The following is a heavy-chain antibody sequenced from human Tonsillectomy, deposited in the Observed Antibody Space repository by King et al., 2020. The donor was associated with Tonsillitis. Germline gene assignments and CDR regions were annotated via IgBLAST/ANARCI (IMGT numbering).Heavy chain of an antibody. Sequence: VQLQQWGAGLLKPSETLSLTCAVHGGSFSGYYWSWIRQPPGKGLEWIGEINHSGSTNYNPSLKSRVTISVDTSKNQFSLKLSSVTAADTAVYYCARGDSSSLFDYWGQGTLVTVSS. CDR2: INHSGST. CDR1: GGSFSGYY. CDR3: ARGDSSSLFDY. V-gene: IGHV4-34*01. J-gene: IGHJ4*02. D-gene: IGHD6-6*01.